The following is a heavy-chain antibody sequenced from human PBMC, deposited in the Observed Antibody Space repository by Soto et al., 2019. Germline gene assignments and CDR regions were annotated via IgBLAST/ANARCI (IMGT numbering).Heavy chain of an antibody. CDR2: ISYDGSNK. CDR1: GFTFSSYA. J-gene: IGHJ6*02. V-gene: IGHV3-30-3*01. D-gene: IGHD3-3*02. Sequence: GSLRLSCAASGFTFSSYAMHWVRQAPGKGLEWVAVISYDGSNKYYADSVKGRFTISRDNSKNTLYLQMNSLRAEDTAVYYCARDSSMDVWGQGTTVTVSS. CDR3: ARDSSMDV.